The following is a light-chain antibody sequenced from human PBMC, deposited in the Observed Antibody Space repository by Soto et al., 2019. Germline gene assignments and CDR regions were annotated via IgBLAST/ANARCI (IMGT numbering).Light chain of an antibody. CDR1: QSVSSY. Sequence: EIVLTQSPATLSLSPGERATLSCRASQSVSSYLAWYQQKPGQAPRLLIYDASNRATGIPARFSGSGSGTDFTLTISSLEPEDFALYYCQQRSNLPITFGQGTRLENK. J-gene: IGKJ5*01. CDR2: DAS. V-gene: IGKV3-11*01. CDR3: QQRSNLPIT.